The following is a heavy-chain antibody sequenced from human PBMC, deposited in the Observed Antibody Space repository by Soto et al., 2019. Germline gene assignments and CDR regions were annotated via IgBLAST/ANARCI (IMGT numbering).Heavy chain of an antibody. CDR3: AKGSSVSYGSGSRPDLDAFDI. D-gene: IGHD3-10*01. V-gene: IGHV3-23*01. CDR1: GFTFNIVA. CDR2: LSGSGHST. Sequence: GGSLRLSCAASGFTFNIVAMSWVRQAPGKGLEWVSTLSGSGHSTYYADSVRGRFTVSRDNSKNTLYLQINSLSAEDTAVYFCAKGSSVSYGSGSRPDLDAFDIWGQGTMVTVSS. J-gene: IGHJ3*02.